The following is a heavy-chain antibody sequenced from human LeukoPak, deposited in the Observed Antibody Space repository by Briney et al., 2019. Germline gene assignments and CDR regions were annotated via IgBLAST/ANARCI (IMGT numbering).Heavy chain of an antibody. CDR1: GGSFSGYY. D-gene: IGHD6-13*01. CDR3: ARGGEIAAAGLNPYYFDY. Sequence: SETLSLTCAVYGGSFSGYYWSWIRQPPGKGLEWIGEINHSGSTNYNPSLKSRVTISVDTSKNQFSLKLSSVTAADTAVYYCARGGEIAAAGLNPYYFDYWGQGTLVTVSS. J-gene: IGHJ4*02. V-gene: IGHV4-34*01. CDR2: INHSGST.